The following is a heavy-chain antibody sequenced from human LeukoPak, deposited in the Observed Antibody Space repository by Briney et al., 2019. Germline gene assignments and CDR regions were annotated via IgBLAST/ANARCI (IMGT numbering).Heavy chain of an antibody. CDR2: INTSGTT. J-gene: IGHJ6*03. D-gene: IGHD1-26*01. V-gene: IGHV4-4*08. CDR1: GGSISSYY. Sequence: SETLSPTCTVSGGSISSYYWSWIRQPPGKGLEWIGRINTSGTTNYNPSLKSRVTISIDTSKNQFSLKLSSVTAADTALYYCARGVGAYYMDVWGKGTTVTISS. CDR3: ARGVGAYYMDV.